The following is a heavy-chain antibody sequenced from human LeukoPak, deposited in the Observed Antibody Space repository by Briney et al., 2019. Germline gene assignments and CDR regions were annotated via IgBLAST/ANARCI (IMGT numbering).Heavy chain of an antibody. D-gene: IGHD4-17*01. Sequence: PGGSLRLSCAASGFTFSSYEMNWVRQAPGQGLDWVSAISARDGSTYYADSVKGRFTISRDNSKNTLYLQMNSLRAEDTAVYYCAKLLNDYGDYYFDYWGQGTLVTVSS. V-gene: IGHV3-23*01. J-gene: IGHJ4*02. CDR3: AKLLNDYGDYYFDY. CDR1: GFTFSSYE. CDR2: ISARDGST.